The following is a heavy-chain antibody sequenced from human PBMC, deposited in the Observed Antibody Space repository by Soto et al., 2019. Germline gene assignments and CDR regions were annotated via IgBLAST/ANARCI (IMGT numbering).Heavy chain of an antibody. CDR2: INSDGTSS. Sequence: EVRLVESGGGSVEPGGSLRLSCAASGFTFSSHWMHWVRQSPEKGLVWVSHINSDGTSSTYADSVKGRFIISRDNVANTVHLQMNSLRAEDTGVYFCARDYPGGGIHYWGQGTLVNVSS. CDR1: GFTFSSHW. V-gene: IGHV3-74*01. D-gene: IGHD3-16*01. CDR3: ARDYPGGGIHY. J-gene: IGHJ4*02.